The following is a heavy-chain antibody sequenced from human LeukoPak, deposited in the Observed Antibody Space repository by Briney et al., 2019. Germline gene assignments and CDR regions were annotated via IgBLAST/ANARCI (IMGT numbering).Heavy chain of an antibody. J-gene: IGHJ6*03. CDR1: GYTFTSYY. CDR3: ARGPSITMVRGGQWYYYMDV. V-gene: IGHV1-46*01. D-gene: IGHD3-10*01. Sequence: ASVKVSCKASGYTFTSYYIHWVRQAPGQGLEGMGFINPSGGSTNYAQKFQGRVTMTRDTSTSTVYMELSSLRSEDTAVYYCARGPSITMVRGGQWYYYMDVWGKGTTVTISS. CDR2: INPSGGST.